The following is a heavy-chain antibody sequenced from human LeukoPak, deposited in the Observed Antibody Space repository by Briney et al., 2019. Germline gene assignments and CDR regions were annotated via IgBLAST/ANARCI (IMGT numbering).Heavy chain of an antibody. CDR2: IYYSGST. CDR1: GGSIRNYY. Sequence: SETLSLTCTVSGGSIRNYYWSWIRQPPGKGLEWVGYIYYSGSTNYNPSLKSRVTISVDTSKNQFYLKLSSVTAADTAVYYCARAIDVVVVAANEWWFDPWGQGTLVTVSS. D-gene: IGHD2-15*01. V-gene: IGHV4-59*12. J-gene: IGHJ5*02. CDR3: ARAIDVVVVAANEWWFDP.